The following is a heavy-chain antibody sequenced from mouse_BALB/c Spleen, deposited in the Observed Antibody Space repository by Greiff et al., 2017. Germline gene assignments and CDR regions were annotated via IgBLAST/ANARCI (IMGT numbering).Heavy chain of an antibody. CDR3: ARGDYYGIPFAY. CDR1: GYTFTSYT. Sequence: QVQLQQSAAELARPGASVKMSCKASGYTFTSYTMHWVKQRPGQGLEWIGYINPSSGYTEYNQKFKDKTTLTADKSSSTAYMQLSSLTSEDSAVYYCARGDYYGIPFAYWGQGTLVTVSA. J-gene: IGHJ3*01. V-gene: IGHV1-4*02. CDR2: INPSSGYT. D-gene: IGHD2-1*01.